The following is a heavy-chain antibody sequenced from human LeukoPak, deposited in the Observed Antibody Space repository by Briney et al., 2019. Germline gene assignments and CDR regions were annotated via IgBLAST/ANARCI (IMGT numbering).Heavy chain of an antibody. J-gene: IGHJ4*02. D-gene: IGHD2-21*02. V-gene: IGHV4-61*02. CDR3: ARGGVVTAMDFDY. Sequence: PSETLSLTCTVSGGSISSGSYYWSWIRQPGGKGLEWIGRIYTSGSTNYNPSLKSRVTISVDTSKNQFSLKLSPVTAADTAVYYCARGGVVTAMDFDYWGQGTLVTVSS. CDR2: IYTSGST. CDR1: GGSISSGSYY.